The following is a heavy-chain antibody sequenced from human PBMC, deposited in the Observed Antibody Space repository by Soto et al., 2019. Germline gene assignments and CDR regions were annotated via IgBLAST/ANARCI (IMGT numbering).Heavy chain of an antibody. CDR1: GGSFSGYY. CDR2: INHSGST. Sequence: SETLSLTCAVYGGSFSGYYWSWIRQPPGKGLEWIGEINHSGSTNYNPSLKSRVTISVDTSKNQFSLKLSSVTAADTAVYYCARVVGIAAAGRNNWFDPWGQGTLVTVSS. CDR3: ARVVGIAAAGRNNWFDP. J-gene: IGHJ5*02. D-gene: IGHD6-13*01. V-gene: IGHV4-34*01.